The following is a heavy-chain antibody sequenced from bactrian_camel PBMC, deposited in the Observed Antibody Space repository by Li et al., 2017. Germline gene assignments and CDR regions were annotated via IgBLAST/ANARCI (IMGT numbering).Heavy chain of an antibody. J-gene: IGHJ4*01. CDR3: AAARTLTDWARSPAY. Sequence: VQLVESGGGSVQSGGSLRLSCVASGYTYSSRCVAWFRQQAPGKGREGVARIYTGNGSTYYVDSVKGRFTIARDNAKNTVYLQMNNLKPEDTAMYYCAAARTLTDWARSPAYWGQGTQVTVS. V-gene: IGHV3S1*01. CDR2: IYTGNGST. CDR1: GYTYSSRC. D-gene: IGHD5*01.